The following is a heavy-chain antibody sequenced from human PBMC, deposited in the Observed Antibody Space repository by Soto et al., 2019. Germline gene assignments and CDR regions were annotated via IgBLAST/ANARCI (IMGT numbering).Heavy chain of an antibody. CDR3: ARNYYDSSGYGVDYGMDV. Sequence: SVKVSCKASGGTFSSYAISWVRQAPGQGLEWMGGIIPIFGTANYAQKFQGRVTITADESTSTAYMELSSLRSEDTAVYYCARNYYDSSGYGVDYGMDVWGQGTTVTVSS. J-gene: IGHJ6*02. CDR2: IIPIFGTA. CDR1: GGTFSSYA. D-gene: IGHD3-22*01. V-gene: IGHV1-69*13.